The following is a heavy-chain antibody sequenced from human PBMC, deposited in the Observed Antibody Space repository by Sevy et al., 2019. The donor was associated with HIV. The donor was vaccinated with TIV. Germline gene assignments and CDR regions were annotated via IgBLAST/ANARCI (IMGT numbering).Heavy chain of an antibody. CDR2: ISGGSRTI. CDR1: GFTYGTHS. Sequence: GGSLRLSCAASGFTYGTHSMNWVRQAPGKGLEWVSSISGGSRTIYYADSVKGRFTITRDNDKNLLSLQMRSLRVEDTAVYYCARDGRRGYDMDVWGQGTTVTVSS. V-gene: IGHV3-48*01. D-gene: IGHD3-10*01. J-gene: IGHJ6*02. CDR3: ARDGRRGYDMDV.